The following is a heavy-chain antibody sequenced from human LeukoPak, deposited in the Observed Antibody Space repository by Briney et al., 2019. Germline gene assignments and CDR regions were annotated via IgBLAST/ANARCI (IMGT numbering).Heavy chain of an antibody. CDR2: IYYSGST. V-gene: IGHV4-31*03. CDR3: ARRRYRIVGAQLDY. CDR1: GGSISSGGYY. D-gene: IGHD1-26*01. J-gene: IGHJ4*02. Sequence: SETLSLTCTVSGGSISSGGYYWSWIRQHPGKGLEWIGYIYYSGSTYYNPSLKSRVTISVDTSKNQFSLKLSSVTAADTAVYYCARRRYRIVGAQLDYWGQGTLVTVSS.